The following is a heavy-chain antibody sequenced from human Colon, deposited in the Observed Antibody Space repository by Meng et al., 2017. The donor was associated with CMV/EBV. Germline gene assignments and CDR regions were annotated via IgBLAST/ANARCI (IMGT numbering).Heavy chain of an antibody. V-gene: IGHV3-53*01. CDR1: GFTVSSNY. CDR3: VKGTTSVMRD. Sequence: GGSLRLSCAASGFTVSSNYMSWVRQAPGKGLEWVSVIYSGGSTYYADSVKGRFTISRDNSKNTLYLQMNSLRAEDTALYFCVKGTTSVMRDWGQGTLVTVSS. D-gene: IGHD1-14*01. J-gene: IGHJ4*02. CDR2: IYSGGST.